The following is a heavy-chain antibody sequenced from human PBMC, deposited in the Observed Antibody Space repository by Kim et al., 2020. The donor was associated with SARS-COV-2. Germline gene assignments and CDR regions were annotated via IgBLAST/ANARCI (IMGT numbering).Heavy chain of an antibody. CDR2: ISYDGSNK. J-gene: IGHJ6*02. CDR1: GFTFSSYG. D-gene: IGHD6-19*01. V-gene: IGHV3-30*18. Sequence: GGSLRLSCAASGFTFSSYGMHWVRQAPGKGLEWVAVISYDGSNKYYAYSVKGRFTISRDNSKNTLSLQMNSLRAEDTAVYYCAKDPGAVAGTGDYYGMDVWGQGTTVTVSS. CDR3: AKDPGAVAGTGDYYGMDV.